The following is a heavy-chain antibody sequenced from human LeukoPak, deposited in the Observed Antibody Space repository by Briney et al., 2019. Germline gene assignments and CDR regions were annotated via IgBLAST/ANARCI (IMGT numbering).Heavy chain of an antibody. V-gene: IGHV4-59*01. D-gene: IGHD3-16*01. CDR3: ARDRRGNAGSWFDP. Sequence: PSETLSLTCTVSGGSISSYYWSWIRQPPGKGLEWIGYIYYSGSTNYNPSLKSRVTISVDTSKNQFSLKLSSVTAADTAVYYCARDRRGNAGSWFDPWGQGTLVTVSS. CDR1: GGSISSYY. CDR2: IYYSGST. J-gene: IGHJ5*02.